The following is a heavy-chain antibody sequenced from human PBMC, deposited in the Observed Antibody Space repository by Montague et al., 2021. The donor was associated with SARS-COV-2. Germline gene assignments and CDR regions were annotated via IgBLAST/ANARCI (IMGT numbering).Heavy chain of an antibody. D-gene: IGHD1-14*01. CDR1: GDSVSSHIAA. Sequence: CAISGDSVSSHIAAWNWIRQSPSRGLEWLGRTYYRSKWYNDYAVSVRGRITISPDTSKNQFSLQLNSVTPEDTAVYYCTQERGPGRTTWHYFDCWGQGTLVTVSS. V-gene: IGHV6-1*01. CDR3: TQERGPGRTTWHYFDC. CDR2: TYYRSKWYN. J-gene: IGHJ4*02.